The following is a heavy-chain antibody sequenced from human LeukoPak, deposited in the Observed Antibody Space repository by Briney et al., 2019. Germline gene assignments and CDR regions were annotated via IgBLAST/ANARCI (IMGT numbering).Heavy chain of an antibody. CDR3: ARDSAPQDIVVVPAVAKNGLDY. Sequence: EGSLRLSCAASGFTFSYFWMHWFRQTPGKGLVWVSCTNTDGSYSSYADSVKGRFTISRDNSKNTLYLQMNSLRAEDTAVYYCARDSAPQDIVVVPAVAKNGLDYWGQGTLVTVSS. D-gene: IGHD2-2*01. J-gene: IGHJ4*02. CDR2: TNTDGSYS. CDR1: GFTFSYFW. V-gene: IGHV3-74*01.